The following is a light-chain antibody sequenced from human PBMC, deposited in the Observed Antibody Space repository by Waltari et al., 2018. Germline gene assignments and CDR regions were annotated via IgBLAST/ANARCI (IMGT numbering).Light chain of an antibody. Sequence: EIVLTQSPATLSLSPGDRATLSCRASESISSQLAWYQQKPGQAPRILIYDISNRAAGIPARFSGSGSGTDFSLTISSLEPEDFVVYYCQQRSHWPMYTFGQGTKLEIK. CDR1: ESISSQ. CDR3: QQRSHWPMYT. V-gene: IGKV3-11*01. CDR2: DIS. J-gene: IGKJ2*01.